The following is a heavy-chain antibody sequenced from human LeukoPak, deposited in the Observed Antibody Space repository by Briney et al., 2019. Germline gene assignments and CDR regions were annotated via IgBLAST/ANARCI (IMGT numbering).Heavy chain of an antibody. CDR3: AREMTTDYYYYGMDV. CDR2: IYSGGGT. J-gene: IGHJ6*02. D-gene: IGHD4-11*01. V-gene: IGHV3-53*01. CDR1: GFTVSSNY. Sequence: GGSLRLSCAASGFTVSSNYMSWVRQAPGKGLEWVSVIYSGGGTYYADSVKGRFTISRDNSKNTLYLQMNSLRAEDTAVYYCAREMTTDYYYYGMDVWGQGTTVTVSS.